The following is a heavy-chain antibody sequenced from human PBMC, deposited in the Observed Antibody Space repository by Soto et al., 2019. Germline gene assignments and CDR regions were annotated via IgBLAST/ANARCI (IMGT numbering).Heavy chain of an antibody. J-gene: IGHJ6*02. CDR1: GGTFSSYA. CDR2: IIPIFGTA. V-gene: IGHV1-69*13. Sequence: SVQVSCKASGGTFSSYAIICVRQAPGQGLEWMGGIIPIFGTANYAQKFQGRVTITADESTSTAYMELSSLRSEDTAVYYCARDGPTAMVTTLMDVWGQGTTVNVSS. CDR3: ARDGPTAMVTTLMDV. D-gene: IGHD5-18*01.